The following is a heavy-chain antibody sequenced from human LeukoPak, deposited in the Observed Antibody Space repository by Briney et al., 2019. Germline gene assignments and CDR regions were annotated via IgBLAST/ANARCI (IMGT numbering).Heavy chain of an antibody. V-gene: IGHV3-13*03. CDR2: IGTAGDT. CDR3: ASPAVRKKTGTTKYYFDY. CDR1: GFTFSSYD. Sequence: GGSLRLSCAACGFTFSSYDMHWVRQATGKGLEWVSAIGTAGDTYYPGSVKGQFTISRENAKNSLYLRMNSLRAGDTAVYYCASPAVRKKTGTTKYYFDYWGQGTLVTVSS. D-gene: IGHD1-7*01. J-gene: IGHJ4*02.